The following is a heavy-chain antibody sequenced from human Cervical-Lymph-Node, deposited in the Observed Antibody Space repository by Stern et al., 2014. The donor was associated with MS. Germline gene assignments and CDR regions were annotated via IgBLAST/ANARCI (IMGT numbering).Heavy chain of an antibody. CDR2: IYCDDDA. J-gene: IGHJ6*02. Sequence: ESGPTLVKPTQTLTLTCTFSGFSLSTSGEGVGWIRQPPGKALEWLAVIYCDDDARYSPSLKSRLTITRDTSKNQVVLTMANMDPVDTATYFCAHTTVTSDEGYGLDVWGQGTTVTVSS. V-gene: IGHV2-5*02. CDR3: AHTTVTSDEGYGLDV. D-gene: IGHD4-17*01. CDR1: GFSLSTSGEG.